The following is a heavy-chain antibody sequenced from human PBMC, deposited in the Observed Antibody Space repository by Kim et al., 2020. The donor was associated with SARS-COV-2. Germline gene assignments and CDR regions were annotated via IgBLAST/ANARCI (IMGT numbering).Heavy chain of an antibody. CDR3: ASNPRGGGDNWFDP. J-gene: IGHJ5*02. Sequence: TPSLRSGVTISVDTSKNQFSLKRSSVTAADTAVYYCASNPRGGGDNWFDPWGQGTLVTVSS. V-gene: IGHV4-31*02. D-gene: IGHD1-26*01.